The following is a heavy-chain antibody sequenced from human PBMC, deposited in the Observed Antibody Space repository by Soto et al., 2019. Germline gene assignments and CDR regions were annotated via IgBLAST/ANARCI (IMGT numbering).Heavy chain of an antibody. CDR1: GYTFTDYW. Sequence: GESLKISCKGSGYTFTDYWIGWVRQLPGKGLEWMGIINPTDSDTKYSPSFQGQVTISADQSISTAYLQWSSLKASDTAMYYCARHEQYYFHSYGMDVWGQGTTVTVSS. CDR3: ARHEQYYFHSYGMDV. J-gene: IGHJ6*02. CDR2: INPTDSDT. V-gene: IGHV5-51*01.